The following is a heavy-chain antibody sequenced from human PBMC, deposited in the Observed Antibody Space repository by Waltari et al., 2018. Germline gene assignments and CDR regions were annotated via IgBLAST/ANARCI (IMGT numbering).Heavy chain of an antibody. Sequence: VQLVQSGAEVKRPGASLKVSCKASGYTFTSYAIHWVRQVPGQGLDWMGWINAGSGDTKYSQKFQARVTITRDTSASTAYMELSSLTSEDTAVYYCARVKGYSSNWYYFDYWGQGTLVTVSA. J-gene: IGHJ4*02. D-gene: IGHD6-13*01. CDR2: INAGSGDT. CDR1: GYTFTSYA. V-gene: IGHV1-3*01. CDR3: ARVKGYSSNWYYFDY.